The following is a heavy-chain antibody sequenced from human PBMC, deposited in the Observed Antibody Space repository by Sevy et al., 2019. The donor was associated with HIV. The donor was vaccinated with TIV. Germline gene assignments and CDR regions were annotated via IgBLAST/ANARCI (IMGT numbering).Heavy chain of an antibody. D-gene: IGHD2-15*01. CDR1: GFTFSSHG. CDR2: ISFDGNKR. Sequence: GGSLRLSCAASGFTFSSHGMHWVRRAPGKGLEWVGLISFDGNKRYYPDSVKGRFTISRDNSKNTLYLQMNGRRAEDTAVYYCAKGEGYCSGGSCNPGVSWGQGTLVTVSS. V-gene: IGHV3-30*18. J-gene: IGHJ5*02. CDR3: AKGEGYCSGGSCNPGVS.